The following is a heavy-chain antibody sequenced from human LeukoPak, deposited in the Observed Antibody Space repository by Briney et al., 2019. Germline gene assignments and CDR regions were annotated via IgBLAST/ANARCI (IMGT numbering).Heavy chain of an antibody. CDR1: GYTFTYYV. Sequence: GASVKVSCKTSGYTFTYYVISWVRQAPGQGLEWMGWINAYNGNTNDAQKFQGRVTMTTDTSTSTAYMELRSLRSDDTAVYYYARKEKPYDYWGQGTLVTVSS. CDR2: INAYNGNT. V-gene: IGHV1-18*01. J-gene: IGHJ4*02. CDR3: ARKEKPYDY.